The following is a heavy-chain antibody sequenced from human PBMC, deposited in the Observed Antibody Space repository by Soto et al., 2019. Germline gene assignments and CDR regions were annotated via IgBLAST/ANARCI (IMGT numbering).Heavy chain of an antibody. Sequence: ALSRTGTATGDSISRGDYYWTWFRQSPGKGPEWIGYIYYSGSTHYNPSLKSRLTMSVDTSKSQFSLKLSSVTAADTAVYYCARVPNYYDTSGYVYWGQGTLVTVSS. CDR2: IYYSGST. J-gene: IGHJ4*02. CDR1: GDSISRGDYY. D-gene: IGHD3-22*01. CDR3: ARVPNYYDTSGYVY. V-gene: IGHV4-30-4*01.